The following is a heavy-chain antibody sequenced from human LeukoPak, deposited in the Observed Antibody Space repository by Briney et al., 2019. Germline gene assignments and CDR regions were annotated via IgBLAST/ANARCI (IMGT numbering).Heavy chain of an antibody. CDR2: INHSGST. V-gene: IGHV4-34*01. D-gene: IGHD1-26*01. CDR3: AAHPSRRVGARYFDY. J-gene: IGHJ4*02. CDR1: GGSFSGYY. Sequence: SGTLSLTCAVYGGSFSGYYWSWIRQPPGKGLEWIGEINHSGSTNYNPSLKSRVTISVDTSKNQFSLKLSSVTAADTAVYYCAAHPSRRVGARYFDYWGQGTLVTVSS.